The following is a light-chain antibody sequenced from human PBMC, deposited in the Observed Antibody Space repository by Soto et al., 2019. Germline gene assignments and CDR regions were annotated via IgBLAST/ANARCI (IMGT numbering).Light chain of an antibody. CDR2: QDS. V-gene: IGLV3-1*01. CDR1: KLGDKY. J-gene: IGLJ2*01. Sequence: SELTQPPSVSVSPGQTASITCSGDKLGDKYACWYQQKPGQSPVLVIYQDSKRPSGIPERFSGSNSGNTATLTISGTQAMDEADYYCQACDSSTAVVFGGGTKLTVL. CDR3: QACDSSTAVV.